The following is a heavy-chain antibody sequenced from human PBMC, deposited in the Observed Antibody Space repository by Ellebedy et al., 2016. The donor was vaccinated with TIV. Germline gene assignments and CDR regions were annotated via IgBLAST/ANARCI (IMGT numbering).Heavy chain of an antibody. Sequence: GSLRLSXTVSGGSVNNYYWSWIRQPPGRGPEWIGWIFYTGSTNYNASLKNRVTISVDTSKNQFSLRLDSVTPADTAIYYCAKGGASSKWLNPWGQGTLVTVSS. CDR2: IFYTGST. J-gene: IGHJ5*02. D-gene: IGHD2-2*01. V-gene: IGHV4-59*02. CDR3: AKGGASSKWLNP. CDR1: GGSVNNYY.